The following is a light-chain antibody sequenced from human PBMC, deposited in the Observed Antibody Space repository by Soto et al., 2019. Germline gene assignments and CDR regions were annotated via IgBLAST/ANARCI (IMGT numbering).Light chain of an antibody. J-gene: IGLJ1*01. CDR2: EVS. CDR3: CSYAGSSLYV. Sequence: QSVLTXPASVSGSPGQSITISCTGTSSDVGSYNLVSWYQQHPGKAPKLMIYEVSKRPSGVSNRFSGSKSGNTASLTISGLQAEDEADYYCCSYAGSSLYVFGTGTKVTVL. V-gene: IGLV2-23*02. CDR1: SSDVGSYNL.